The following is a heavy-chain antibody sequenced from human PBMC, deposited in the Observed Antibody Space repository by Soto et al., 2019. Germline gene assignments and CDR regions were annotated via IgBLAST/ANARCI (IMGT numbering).Heavy chain of an antibody. D-gene: IGHD4-17*01. J-gene: IGHJ3*02. CDR3: ARLYGDYDGAQYAFDI. V-gene: IGHV3-48*03. Sequence: SLRVYCAASGLAFSSYDMSWVRQAPGKGLEWVSYISASGGTISHADSVKGRFTISRDNAKNSLYLQMNSLRAEDTGVYYCARLYGDYDGAQYAFDIWGQGTMVTVS. CDR1: GLAFSSYD. CDR2: ISASGGTI.